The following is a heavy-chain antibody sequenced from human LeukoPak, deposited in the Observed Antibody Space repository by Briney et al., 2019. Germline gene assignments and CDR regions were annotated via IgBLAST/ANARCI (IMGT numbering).Heavy chain of an antibody. CDR2: INHSGST. CDR3: ARRPGWGSLYYFDY. CDR1: GGSFSGYY. D-gene: IGHD3-16*01. Sequence: SETLSLTCAVYGGSFSGYYWSWIRQPPGTGLEWIGEINHSGSTNYNPSLKSRVTISVDTSKNQFSLKLSSVTAADTAVYYCARRPGWGSLYYFDYWGQGTLVTVSP. V-gene: IGHV4-34*01. J-gene: IGHJ4*02.